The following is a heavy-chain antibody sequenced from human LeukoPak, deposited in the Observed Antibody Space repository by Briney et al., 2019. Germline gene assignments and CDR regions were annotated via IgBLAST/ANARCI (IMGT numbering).Heavy chain of an antibody. Sequence: ASVKVSCKASGYTFTSYDINWVRQATGQGIEWIGWMNPIRGNTGYAQKFQGRVTITRNTSISTAYMELSSLRSEDTAVYYCAGRGIVVGYYYYYYYMDVWGKGTTVTVSS. D-gene: IGHD6-19*01. CDR1: GYTFTSYD. CDR3: AGRGIVVGYYYYYYYMDV. J-gene: IGHJ6*03. V-gene: IGHV1-8*03. CDR2: MNPIRGNT.